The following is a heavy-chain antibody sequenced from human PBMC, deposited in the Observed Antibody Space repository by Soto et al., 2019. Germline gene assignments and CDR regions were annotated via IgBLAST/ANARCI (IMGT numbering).Heavy chain of an antibody. D-gene: IGHD6-19*01. Sequence: GGSLRLSCAASGFPFSSYAVHWVRLAPGKGLEWVAVISFDGRNKYYGDSVKGRFTISRDNSKNTLYRQMNTMRVEDTAVYYCARDVNEGSGWTLNTDHWGQGTQVTFSS. V-gene: IGHV3-30*04. CDR3: ARDVNEGSGWTLNTDH. J-gene: IGHJ4*02. CDR2: ISFDGRNK. CDR1: GFPFSSYA.